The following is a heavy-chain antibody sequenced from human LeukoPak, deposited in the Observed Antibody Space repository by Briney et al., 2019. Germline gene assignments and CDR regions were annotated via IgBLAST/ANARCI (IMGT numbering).Heavy chain of an antibody. V-gene: IGHV1-3*01. CDR1: GYTFTSYA. J-gene: IGHJ4*02. CDR2: INAGNGNT. D-gene: IGHD4-17*01. CDR3: ARAHTTTVTTLGY. Sequence: GASVKVSCKASGYTFTSYAMHWVRQAPGQRLEWMGWINAGNGNTKYSQKFQGRVTITRDTSASTAYMELSSLRSEDTAVYYCARAHTTTVTTLGYWGQGTLVTVSS.